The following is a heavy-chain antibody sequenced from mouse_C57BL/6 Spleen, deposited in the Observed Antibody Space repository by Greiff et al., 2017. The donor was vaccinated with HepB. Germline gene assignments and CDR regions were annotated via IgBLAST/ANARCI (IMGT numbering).Heavy chain of an antibody. V-gene: IGHV1-4*01. Sequence: QVQLKESGAELARPGASVKMSCKASGYSFTSYTMHWVKQRPGKGLEWIGYINPSSGYAKYNQKFKDKATLTADKSSSTSYMQLSSLTSEDSAVYYCATQGDYAMDYWGQGTSVTVSS. CDR2: INPSSGYA. CDR1: GYSFTSYT. J-gene: IGHJ4*01. CDR3: ATQGDYAMDY.